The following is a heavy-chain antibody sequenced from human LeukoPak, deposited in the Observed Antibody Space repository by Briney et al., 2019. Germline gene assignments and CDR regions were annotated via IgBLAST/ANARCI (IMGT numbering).Heavy chain of an antibody. V-gene: IGHV4-34*01. J-gene: IGHJ4*02. CDR3: ARKGSRAQGY. Sequence: PSETLSLTCAVYGGSFSGYYWSWIRQPPGKGLEWIGEINHSGSTNYNPSLKSRVTISVDTSKNQFSLKLSSVTAADTAVYYCARKGSRAQGYWGQGTLVTVSS. CDR1: GGSFSGYY. CDR2: INHSGST.